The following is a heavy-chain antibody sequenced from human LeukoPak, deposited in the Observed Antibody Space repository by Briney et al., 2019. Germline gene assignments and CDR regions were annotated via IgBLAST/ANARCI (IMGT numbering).Heavy chain of an antibody. J-gene: IGHJ3*02. V-gene: IGHV3-53*01. CDR1: GFTVSSSY. CDR2: IYSGGST. D-gene: IGHD3-22*01. Sequence: GGSLRLSCAASGFTVSSSYMSWVRQAPGKGLEWVSVIYSGGSTYYADSVKGRFTISRDNSKNTLYLQMNSLRAEDTAVYYCARDAVSGDAFDIWGQGTMVTVSS. CDR3: ARDAVSGDAFDI.